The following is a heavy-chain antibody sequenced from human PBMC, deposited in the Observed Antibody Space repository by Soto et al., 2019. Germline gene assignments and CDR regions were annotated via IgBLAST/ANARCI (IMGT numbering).Heavy chain of an antibody. D-gene: IGHD5-18*01. Sequence: GGSLRLSCAASGFTFSSYGMHWVRQAPGKGLEWVAVIWYDGSNKYYADSVKGRFTISRDNSKNTLYLQMNSLRAEDTAVYYCARGGYSYGYRLGYFDYWVQGTLVTVSS. CDR1: GFTFSSYG. CDR3: ARGGYSYGYRLGYFDY. V-gene: IGHV3-33*01. J-gene: IGHJ4*02. CDR2: IWYDGSNK.